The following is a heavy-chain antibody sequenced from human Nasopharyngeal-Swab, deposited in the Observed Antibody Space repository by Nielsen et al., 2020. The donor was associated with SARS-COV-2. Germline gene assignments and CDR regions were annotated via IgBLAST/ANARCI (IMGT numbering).Heavy chain of an antibody. CDR3: ARTPYCGGDCYRHFDY. V-gene: IGHV1-69*10. Sequence: VKVSCKASGGTFSSYAISWVRQAPGQGLEWMGGIIPILGIANYAQKFQGRVTITADKSTSTAYMELSSLRSEDTAVYYCARTPYCGGDCYRHFDYWGQGTLVTVSS. D-gene: IGHD2-21*02. J-gene: IGHJ4*02. CDR2: IIPILGIA. CDR1: GGTFSSYA.